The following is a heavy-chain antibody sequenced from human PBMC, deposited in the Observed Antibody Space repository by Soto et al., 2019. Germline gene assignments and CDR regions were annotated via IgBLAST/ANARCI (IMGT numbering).Heavy chain of an antibody. Sequence: QVQLVESGGGVVQTGRSLRFSCAASGFTFSSYAMHWVRQAPGKGLEWVAVMSYDGTNKYYAGSVKGRFTISRDNSEXXXXXXXXSLRDEDTAVYYCARGNGGSCYSGMDYWGQGTLVTVSS. CDR1: GFTFSSYA. CDR2: MSYDGTNK. V-gene: IGHV3-30-3*01. CDR3: ARGNGGSCYSGMDY. J-gene: IGHJ4*02. D-gene: IGHD2-15*01.